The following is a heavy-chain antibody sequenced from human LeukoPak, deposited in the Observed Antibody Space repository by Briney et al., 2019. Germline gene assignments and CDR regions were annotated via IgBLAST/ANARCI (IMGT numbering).Heavy chain of an antibody. D-gene: IGHD5-24*01. CDR3: AKDSGVGMATTFSILDI. V-gene: IGHV3-74*01. CDR2: INSDGSST. CDR1: GFTFSSYW. J-gene: IGHJ3*02. Sequence: PGGSLRLSCAASGFTFSSYWMHWVRQAPGKGLVWVSRINSDGSSTSYADSVKGRFTISRDNSRNTLYLQMNSLRAEDTAVYYCAKDSGVGMATTFSILDIWGQGTMVTVSS.